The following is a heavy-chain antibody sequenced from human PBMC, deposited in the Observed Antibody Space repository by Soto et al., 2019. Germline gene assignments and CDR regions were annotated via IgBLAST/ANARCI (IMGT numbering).Heavy chain of an antibody. Sequence: SETLSLTCTVSGGSISSGGYYWSWIRQHPGKGLEWIGYIYYSGSTYYNPSLKSRVTISVDASKNQFSLKLSSVTAADTAVYYCARERVDRNWFDPWGQGTLVTVSS. D-gene: IGHD3-9*01. CDR2: IYYSGST. V-gene: IGHV4-31*03. J-gene: IGHJ5*01. CDR3: ARERVDRNWFDP. CDR1: GGSISSGGYY.